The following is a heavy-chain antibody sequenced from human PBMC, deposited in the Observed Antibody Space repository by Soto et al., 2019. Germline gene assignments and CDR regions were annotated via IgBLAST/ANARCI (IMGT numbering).Heavy chain of an antibody. CDR1: GYTFISYG. D-gene: IGHD3-10*01. V-gene: IGHV1-18*01. J-gene: IGHJ6*02. Sequence: QVQLVQSGGEVKKPGASVKVSCKASGYTFISYGITWVRQAPGQGLEWMGWISAYNGNTNYAQKLQGRVTMTTDTSPSTAYMVLGSLRSDDTAVYYCARLLGGSGVYGMDVWGQGTTVTVSS. CDR3: ARLLGGSGVYGMDV. CDR2: ISAYNGNT.